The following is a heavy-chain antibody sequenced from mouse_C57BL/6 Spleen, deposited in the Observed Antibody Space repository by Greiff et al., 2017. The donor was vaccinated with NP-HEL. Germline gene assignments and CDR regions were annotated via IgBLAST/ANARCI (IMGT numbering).Heavy chain of an antibody. V-gene: IGHV1-80*01. CDR2: IYPGDGDT. Sequence: QVQLKESGAELVKPGASVKISCKASGYAFSSYWMNWVKQRPGKGLEWIGQIYPGDGDTNYNGKFKGKATLTADKSSSTAYMQLRSLTSEDSAVYLSTRDGVGGYFDYWGQGTTLTVSS. CDR3: TRDGVGGYFDY. D-gene: IGHD1-1*02. J-gene: IGHJ2*01. CDR1: GYAFSSYW.